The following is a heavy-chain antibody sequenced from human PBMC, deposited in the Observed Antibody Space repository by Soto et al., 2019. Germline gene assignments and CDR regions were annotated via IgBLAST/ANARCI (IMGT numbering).Heavy chain of an antibody. CDR3: ARLKNYYYDSSGYPDAFDI. D-gene: IGHD3-22*01. Sequence: ASVKVSCKASGYTFTSYGISWVRQAPGQGLEWMGWISACNGNTNYAQKLQGRVTMTTDTSTSTAYMELRSLRSDDTAVYYCARLKNYYYDSSGYPDAFDIRGQGTMVPVSS. CDR1: GYTFTSYG. V-gene: IGHV1-18*01. J-gene: IGHJ3*02. CDR2: ISACNGNT.